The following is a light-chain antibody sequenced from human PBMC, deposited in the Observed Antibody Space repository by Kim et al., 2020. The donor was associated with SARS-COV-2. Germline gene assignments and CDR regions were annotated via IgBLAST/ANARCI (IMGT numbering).Light chain of an antibody. CDR3: QQRSNWPST. J-gene: IGKJ4*01. Sequence: LSPVVSATLSCRASQSVSSYFAWYQQTPGQAPRLLIYDASHRATGIPARFSGSGSGTDFTLTINSLEPEDVALYYCQQRSNWPSTFGGGTKVDIK. CDR2: DAS. CDR1: QSVSSY. V-gene: IGKV3-11*01.